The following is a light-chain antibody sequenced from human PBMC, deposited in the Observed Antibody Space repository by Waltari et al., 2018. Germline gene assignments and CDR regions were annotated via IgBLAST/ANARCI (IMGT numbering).Light chain of an antibody. Sequence: MEPSSVSGAPGQRVTISCTGSSSNIGAGYDVHWYQQLPGTAPKLLIYGNSNRPSGVPDRFSGSKSGTSASLAITGLQAEDEADYYCQSYDSSLSGSEVFGGGTKLTVL. J-gene: IGLJ2*01. CDR1: SSNIGAGYD. V-gene: IGLV1-40*01. CDR3: QSYDSSLSGSEV. CDR2: GNS.